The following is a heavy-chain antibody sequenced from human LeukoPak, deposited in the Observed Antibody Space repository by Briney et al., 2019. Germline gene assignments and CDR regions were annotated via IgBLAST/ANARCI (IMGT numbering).Heavy chain of an antibody. CDR3: ASLFRDDVFDI. V-gene: IGHV5-10-1*01. CDR1: GYSFTSYW. D-gene: IGHD3-10*01. J-gene: IGHJ3*02. Sequence: GESLKISCKGPGYSFTSYWISWVRPIPGKGLEWMGRVDPSDSYTNYSPSLQGHVSISADKSISTAYLQWRSLKASDTAMYYGASLFRDDVFDIWGQGTMVSVCS. CDR2: VDPSDSYT.